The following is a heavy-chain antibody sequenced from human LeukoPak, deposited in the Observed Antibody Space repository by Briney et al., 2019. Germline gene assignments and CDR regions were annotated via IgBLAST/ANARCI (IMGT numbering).Heavy chain of an antibody. J-gene: IGHJ6*03. D-gene: IGHD3-10*01. CDR3: ARNSNYYGAGGYVGEHYYYYYMDV. CDR2: IYHSGST. V-gene: IGHV4-38-2*01. Sequence: SETLSLTCAVSGYSISSGYYWGWIRQPPGKGLEWIGSIYHSGSTYYNPSLKSHVTISVDTSKNQFSLKLSSVTAADTAVYYCARNSNYYGAGGYVGEHYYYYYMDVWGKGTTVTVSS. CDR1: GYSISSGYY.